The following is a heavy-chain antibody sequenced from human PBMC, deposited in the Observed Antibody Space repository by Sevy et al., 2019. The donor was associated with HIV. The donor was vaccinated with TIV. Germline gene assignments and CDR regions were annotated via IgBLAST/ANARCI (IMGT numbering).Heavy chain of an antibody. CDR1: GFTFSSFS. D-gene: IGHD6-19*01. V-gene: IGHV3-48*01. CDR3: ARNLPVAGICFDY. Sequence: GGSLRLSCAASGFTFSSFSMNWVRQAPGKGLEWISFISTSSFFTSTTNNIYYADSVRGRFTISRDNAKNSLYLQMRGLRVEDTAVYYCARNLPVAGICFDYWGQGALVTVSS. CDR2: ISTSSFFTSTTNNI. J-gene: IGHJ4*02.